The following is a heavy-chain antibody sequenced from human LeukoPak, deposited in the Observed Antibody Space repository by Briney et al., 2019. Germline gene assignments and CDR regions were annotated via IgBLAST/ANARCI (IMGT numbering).Heavy chain of an antibody. D-gene: IGHD3-10*01. Sequence: ASVKVSCKVSGYTLTELSMHWVRQAPGKGLEWMGGFDSEDGETIYAQKFQGRVTMTEDTSTDTAYMELSSLRSEDTAVYYCATDISHYGSGSYRYWGQGTLVTVSS. CDR2: FDSEDGET. J-gene: IGHJ4*02. V-gene: IGHV1-24*01. CDR3: ATDISHYGSGSYRY. CDR1: GYTLTELS.